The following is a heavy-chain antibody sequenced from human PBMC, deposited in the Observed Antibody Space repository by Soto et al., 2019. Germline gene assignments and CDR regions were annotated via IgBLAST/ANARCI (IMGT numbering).Heavy chain of an antibody. D-gene: IGHD3-10*01. J-gene: IGHJ4*02. V-gene: IGHV3-30*18. CDR1: GFTFSSYG. CDR3: GKVDGLIRGVIPPPPNY. Sequence: QVQLVESGGGVVQPGRSLRLSCAASGFTFSSYGMHWVRQAPGKGLEWVAVISYDGSNKYYADSVKGRFTISRDNSKNTLYLQMNSLRAEDTAVYYCGKVDGLIRGVIPPPPNYWGQGTLVTVSS. CDR2: ISYDGSNK.